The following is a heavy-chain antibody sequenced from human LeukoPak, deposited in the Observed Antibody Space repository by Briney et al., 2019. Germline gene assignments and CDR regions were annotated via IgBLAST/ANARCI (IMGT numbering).Heavy chain of an antibody. CDR3: ARDVGVGYYDFPEDYYYMDV. CDR1: GFIFSGSS. J-gene: IGHJ6*03. Sequence: GGSLRLSCAASGFIFSGSSMHWVRQAPGKGLEWVCFIRFDATNKYYADSVKGRFTISRDNAKNSLYLQMNSLRAEDTAVYYCARDVGVGYYDFPEDYYYMDVWGKGTAVTVSS. V-gene: IGHV3-30*02. CDR2: IRFDATNK. D-gene: IGHD3-3*01.